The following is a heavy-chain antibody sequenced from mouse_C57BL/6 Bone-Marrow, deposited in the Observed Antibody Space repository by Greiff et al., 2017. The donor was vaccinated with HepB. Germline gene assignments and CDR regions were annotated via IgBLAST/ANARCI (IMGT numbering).Heavy chain of an antibody. CDR2: IYPGSGST. V-gene: IGHV1-55*01. D-gene: IGHD2-5*01. Sequence: QVQLQQPGAELVKPGASVKMSCKASGYTFTSYWITWVKQRPGHGLEWIGDIYPGSGSTNYNEKFKSKATLTVDTSSSTAYMQLSSLTSEDSAVYYCARHYYSNYVGWFAYWGQGTLVTVSA. J-gene: IGHJ3*01. CDR1: GYTFTSYW. CDR3: ARHYYSNYVGWFAY.